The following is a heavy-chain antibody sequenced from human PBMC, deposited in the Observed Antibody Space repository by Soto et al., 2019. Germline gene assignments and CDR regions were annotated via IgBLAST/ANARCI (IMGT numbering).Heavy chain of an antibody. CDR1: GYTFTSYY. CDR3: ARESAIGAFKDYYYYYGMDV. D-gene: IGHD3-16*01. Sequence: GASVKVSCKASGYTFTSYYVHWVRQAPGQGLEWMGIINPSGGSTSYAQKFQGRVTMTRDTSTSTVYMELSSLRSEDTAVYYCARESAIGAFKDYYYYYGMDVWGQGTTVTVSS. CDR2: INPSGGST. J-gene: IGHJ6*02. V-gene: IGHV1-46*01.